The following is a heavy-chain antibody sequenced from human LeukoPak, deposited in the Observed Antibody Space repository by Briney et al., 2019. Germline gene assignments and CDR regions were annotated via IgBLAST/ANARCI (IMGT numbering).Heavy chain of an antibody. CDR2: ISYDGSGK. D-gene: IGHD2/OR15-2a*01. CDR3: ARDNSEAFDI. V-gene: IGHV3-30-3*01. Sequence: GGSLRLSCAASGFTFSTYDIHWVRQAPGKGLEWVAVISYDGSGKYYADSMKGRFTMSRDNSKTTLYLQMNGLRADDTAMYYCARDNSEAFDIWGQGTMVTVSS. CDR1: GFTFSTYD. J-gene: IGHJ3*02.